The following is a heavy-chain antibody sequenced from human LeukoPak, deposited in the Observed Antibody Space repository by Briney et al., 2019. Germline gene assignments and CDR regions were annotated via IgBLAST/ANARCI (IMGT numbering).Heavy chain of an antibody. J-gene: IGHJ5*02. V-gene: IGHV4-34*01. CDR1: GGSFSGYY. CDR2: INHSGST. Sequence: SETLSLTCAVYGGSFSGYYWSWIRQPPGKGLEWIGEINHSGSTNYNPSLKSRVTISVDTSKNQLSLKLSSVTAADTAVYYCARGARYWFDPWGQGTLVTVSS. D-gene: IGHD6-6*01. CDR3: ARGARYWFDP.